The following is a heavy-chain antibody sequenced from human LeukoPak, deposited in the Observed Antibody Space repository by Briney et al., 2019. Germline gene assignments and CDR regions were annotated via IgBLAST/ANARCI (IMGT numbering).Heavy chain of an antibody. CDR2: INHSGST. V-gene: IGHV4-34*01. CDR3: ARHVRKRGIAVAGTPGWFDP. CDR1: GGSFSGYY. D-gene: IGHD6-19*01. J-gene: IGHJ5*02. Sequence: SETLSLTCAVYGGSFSGYYWSWIRQPPGKGLEWIGEINHSGSTNYNPSLKSRVTISVDTSKNQFSLKLSSVTAADTAVYYCARHVRKRGIAVAGTPGWFDPWGQGTLVTVSS.